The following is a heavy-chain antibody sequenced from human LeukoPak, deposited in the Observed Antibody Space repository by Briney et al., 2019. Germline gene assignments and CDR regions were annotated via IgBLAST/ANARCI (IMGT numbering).Heavy chain of an antibody. CDR2: IYYSGST. V-gene: IGHV4-59*01. J-gene: IGHJ4*02. CDR3: ATYGDHLDY. Sequence: SETLSLTCTVSGGSISSYYWSWIRQPPGKGLEWIGYIYYSGSTNYNPSLKSRVTISVDTSKNQFSLKLSSVTAADTAVYYCATYGDHLDYWGQGTLVTVSS. D-gene: IGHD4-17*01. CDR1: GGSISSYY.